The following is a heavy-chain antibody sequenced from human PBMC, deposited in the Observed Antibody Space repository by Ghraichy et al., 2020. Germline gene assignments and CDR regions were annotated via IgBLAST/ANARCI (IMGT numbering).Heavy chain of an antibody. V-gene: IGHV3-13*01. Sequence: GSLRLSCAASGFTFSSYDMHWVRQPIGKGLEWVSVIGIAGDTYYPGSVKGRFTISRENAKNSLYLQMNSLRAGDTAMYYCARGIMATHRDWYFDLWGRGTLVTVSS. CDR2: IGIAGDT. CDR3: ARGIMATHRDWYFDL. D-gene: IGHD5-12*01. J-gene: IGHJ2*01. CDR1: GFTFSSYD.